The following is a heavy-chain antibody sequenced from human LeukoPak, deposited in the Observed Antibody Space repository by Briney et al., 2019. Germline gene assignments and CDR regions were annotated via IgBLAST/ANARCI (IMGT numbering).Heavy chain of an antibody. V-gene: IGHV3-23*01. CDR1: GFTFSGFA. J-gene: IGHJ6*03. Sequence: GSLRLSCAASGFTFSGFAMSWVRRTPGKGLEWVSGISGSGDNTLYADSVKGRFTISRDNSKNTLYLEMNSLRAEDTAIYYCAKMKGYPLTKYYMDVWGQGTTVTVS. D-gene: IGHD2-8*01. CDR3: AKMKGYPLTKYYMDV. CDR2: ISGSGDNT.